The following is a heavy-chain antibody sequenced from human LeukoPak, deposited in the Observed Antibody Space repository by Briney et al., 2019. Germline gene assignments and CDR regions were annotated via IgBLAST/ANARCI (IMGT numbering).Heavy chain of an antibody. V-gene: IGHV3-11*05. J-gene: IGHJ4*02. CDR3: ARGTVEMATITGFDY. D-gene: IGHD5-24*01. CDR2: ISSSSSYT. CDR1: GFTFSDYY. Sequence: GGSLRLSCAASGFTFSDYYMSWIRQAPGKGLEWASYISSSSSYTNYADSVKGRFTISRDNAKNSLYLQMNSLRAEDTAVYYCARGTVEMATITGFDYWGQGTLVTVSS.